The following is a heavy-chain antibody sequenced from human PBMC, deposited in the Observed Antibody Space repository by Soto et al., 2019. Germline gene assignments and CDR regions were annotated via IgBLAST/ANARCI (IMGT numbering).Heavy chain of an antibody. D-gene: IGHD3-3*01. CDR3: AREGFNYDFWSGYYDNRFDP. Sequence: SETLSLTCTVSGGSISSYYWSWIRQPAGKGLEWIGRIYTSGSTNYNPSLKSRVTMSVDTSKNQFSLKLSSVTAADTAVYYCAREGFNYDFWSGYYDNRFDPWGQGTLVTVSS. J-gene: IGHJ5*02. V-gene: IGHV4-4*07. CDR1: GGSISSYY. CDR2: IYTSGST.